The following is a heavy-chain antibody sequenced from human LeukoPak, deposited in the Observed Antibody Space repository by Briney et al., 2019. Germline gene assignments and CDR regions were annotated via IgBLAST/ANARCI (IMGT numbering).Heavy chain of an antibody. CDR1: GFTFSDYC. CDR3: ARGQITIFGVVIIPYYYYGMDV. J-gene: IGHJ6*02. Sequence: SGGSLRLSCAASGFTFSDYCMSWIRQAPGKGLEWVSYISSSSTYTNYADSVKGRFTISRDNAKNSLYLQMNSLRAEDTAVYYCARGQITIFGVVIIPYYYYGMDVWGQGTTVTVSS. CDR2: ISSSSTYT. V-gene: IGHV3-11*05. D-gene: IGHD3-3*01.